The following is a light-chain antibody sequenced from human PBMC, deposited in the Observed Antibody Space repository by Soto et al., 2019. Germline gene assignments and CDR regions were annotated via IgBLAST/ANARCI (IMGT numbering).Light chain of an antibody. Sequence: QSVLTQPASVSGSPGQSITISCTGTSSDFGDYDYVSWYLQHPVKVNKLMIYEVSNRPSGVAHRFSGSNSGNTAFLTISGRQAEDDADYYSSSYTGSSTLVFGAGTKLTVL. CDR3: SSYTGSSTLV. CDR1: SSDFGDYDY. J-gene: IGLJ1*01. CDR2: EVS. V-gene: IGLV2-14*01.